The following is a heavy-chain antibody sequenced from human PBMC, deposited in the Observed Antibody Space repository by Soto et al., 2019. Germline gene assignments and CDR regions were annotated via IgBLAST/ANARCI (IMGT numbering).Heavy chain of an antibody. CDR1: GFTFSSYG. D-gene: IGHD3-3*01. Sequence: HPGGSLRLSCAASGFTFSSYGMHWVRQAPGKGLEWVAVISYDGSNKYYADSVKGRFTISRDNSKNTLYLQMNSLRAEDTAVYYCAKQGGFGVVFKSLANFDYRGQGTVVTVSS. CDR2: ISYDGSNK. J-gene: IGHJ4*02. V-gene: IGHV3-30*18. CDR3: AKQGGFGVVFKSLANFDY.